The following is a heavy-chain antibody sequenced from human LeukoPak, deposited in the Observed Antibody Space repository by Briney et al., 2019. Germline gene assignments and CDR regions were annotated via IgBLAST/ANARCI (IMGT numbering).Heavy chain of an antibody. Sequence: PGGSLRLSCSASGFTFSYYNMNWVRQAPGRGLEWVSYISSSTSTIHYVDSVKGRFTISRDNAKNSVYLQMNSLRADDTAVYYCARSTMTASYYYMDVWGKGTTVTVSS. CDR1: GFTFSYYN. CDR3: ARSTMTASYYYMDV. V-gene: IGHV3-48*01. J-gene: IGHJ6*03. D-gene: IGHD2-21*02. CDR2: ISSSTSTI.